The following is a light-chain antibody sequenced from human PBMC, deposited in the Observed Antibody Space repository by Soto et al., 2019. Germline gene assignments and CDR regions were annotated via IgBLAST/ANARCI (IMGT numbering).Light chain of an antibody. CDR1: QRVSSY. V-gene: IGKV3-11*01. CDR2: DAS. Sequence: EIVLTQSPATLCLSPGERATLSCRASQRVSSYLAWYQQKPGQAPRLLIYDASNRATGIPARFSGSGSGADFTLTINSLEPEDFAVYYCQQRGNWPLTFGGGTKVDIK. CDR3: QQRGNWPLT. J-gene: IGKJ4*01.